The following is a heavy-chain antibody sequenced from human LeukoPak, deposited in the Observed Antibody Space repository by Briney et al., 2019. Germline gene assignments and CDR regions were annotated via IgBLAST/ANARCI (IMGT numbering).Heavy chain of an antibody. CDR1: GFTFSSYS. V-gene: IGHV3-21*01. D-gene: IGHD3-16*01. CDR2: ISSSSSYI. Sequence: PGGSLRLSCAASGFTFSSYSMNWVRQAPGKGLEWVSSISSSSSYIYYADSVKGRFTISRDNAKNSLYLQMNSLRAQDTAVYYCARGGRLDAFDIWGQGTMVTVSS. CDR3: ARGGRLDAFDI. J-gene: IGHJ3*02.